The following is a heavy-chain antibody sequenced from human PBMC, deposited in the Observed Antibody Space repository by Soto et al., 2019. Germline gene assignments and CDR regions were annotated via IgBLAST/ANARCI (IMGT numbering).Heavy chain of an antibody. J-gene: IGHJ4*02. D-gene: IGHD2-15*01. CDR3: AKRYCSGGSCYVHYYFDY. CDR2: ISWNSGSI. Sequence: EVQLVESGGGLVQPGRSLRLSCAASGFTFDDYAMHWVRQAPGKGLEWVSGISWNSGSIGYADSVKGRFTISRDNAKNSLYLQMNSLRAEDTALYYCAKRYCSGGSCYVHYYFDYWGQGTLVTVSS. CDR1: GFTFDDYA. V-gene: IGHV3-9*01.